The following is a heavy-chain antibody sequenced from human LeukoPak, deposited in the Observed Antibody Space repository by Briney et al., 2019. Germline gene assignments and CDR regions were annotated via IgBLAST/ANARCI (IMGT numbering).Heavy chain of an antibody. CDR1: GVTFSSYA. D-gene: IGHD3-22*01. CDR2: ISRSGGST. V-gene: IGHV3-23*01. J-gene: IGHJ4*02. Sequence: GGSLRLSCAASGVTFSSYAMSWVRQAPGKGLEWVSAISRSGGSTYYADSVKGRFTISRDNSKNTLYLQMNSLRAEDTVVYYCADSSGYRFDYWGQGTLVTVSS. CDR3: ADSSGYRFDY.